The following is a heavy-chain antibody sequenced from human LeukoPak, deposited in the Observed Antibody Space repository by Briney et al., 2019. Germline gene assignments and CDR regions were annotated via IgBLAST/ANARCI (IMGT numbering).Heavy chain of an antibody. CDR2: IYSGGRT. V-gene: IGHV3-66*01. D-gene: IGHD3-22*01. CDR3: AREDSVRFGYYDSSGYYGY. CDR1: EFTVSSNY. Sequence: GGSLRLSCAASEFTVSSNYMSWVRQAPGKGLEWVSVIYSGGRTYYADSVKGRFTISRDNSKNTLYPQMNSLRAEDTAVYYCAREDSVRFGYYDSSGYYGYWGQGTLVTVSS. J-gene: IGHJ4*02.